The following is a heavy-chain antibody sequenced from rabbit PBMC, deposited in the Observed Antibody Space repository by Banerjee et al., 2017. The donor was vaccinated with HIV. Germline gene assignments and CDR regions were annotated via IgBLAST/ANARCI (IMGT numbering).Heavy chain of an antibody. CDR3: VRDQARMLDL. CDR2: INAVTGKA. Sequence: QERLVESGGGLVKPEGSLKLSCTASGFSFSNKAVMCWVRQAPGKGLEWIACINAVTGKAVYASWAKGRFTFSKTSSTTVTLQVTSLTAADTATYFCVRDQARMLDLWGPGTLVTVS. CDR1: GFSFSNKAV. V-gene: IGHV1S45*01. D-gene: IGHD6-1*01. J-gene: IGHJ4*01.